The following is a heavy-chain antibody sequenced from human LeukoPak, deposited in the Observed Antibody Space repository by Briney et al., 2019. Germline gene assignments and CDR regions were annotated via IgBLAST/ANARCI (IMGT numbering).Heavy chain of an antibody. D-gene: IGHD2-15*01. CDR2: ISAYNGNT. V-gene: IGHV1-18*01. J-gene: IGHJ3*02. CDR1: GYTFTSYG. CDR3: ARDRVVGLGIDNAFDI. Sequence: ASVKVSCKASGYTFTSYGISWARQAPGQGLEWKGWISAYNGNTNYAQKPQGRVTMTTDTSTSTAYMELSSLRSEDTAVYYCARDRVVGLGIDNAFDIWGHGTMVTVSS.